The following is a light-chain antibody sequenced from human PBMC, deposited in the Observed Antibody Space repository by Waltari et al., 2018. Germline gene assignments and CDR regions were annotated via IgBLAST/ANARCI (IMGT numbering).Light chain of an antibody. Sequence: QSVLTQPPSASGTPGQRVTISCSGSSSNIGSNTVNWYQQPPGTAPTLLIYGQNQRPPGVPARFSGSKSGTSASLAISGLQSEDEAHYYCAAWDDSLNGFYVFGTGTKVTVL. J-gene: IGLJ1*01. CDR1: SSNIGSNT. V-gene: IGLV1-44*01. CDR3: AAWDDSLNGFYV. CDR2: GQN.